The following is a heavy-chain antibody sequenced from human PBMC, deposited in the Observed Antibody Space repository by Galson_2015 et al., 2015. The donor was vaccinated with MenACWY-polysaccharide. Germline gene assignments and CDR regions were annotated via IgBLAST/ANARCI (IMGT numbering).Heavy chain of an antibody. J-gene: IGHJ5*02. CDR3: ARDLGDGYNCWFDP. CDR2: INAGNGNT. D-gene: IGHD5-24*01. Sequence: SVKVSCKASGYTFTSYAMHWVRQAPGQRLEWMGWINAGNGNTKYSQKFQGRVTITRDTSASTAYMKLSSLRSEDTAVYYCARDLGDGYNCWFDPWGQGTLVTVSS. CDR1: GYTFTSYA. V-gene: IGHV1-3*01.